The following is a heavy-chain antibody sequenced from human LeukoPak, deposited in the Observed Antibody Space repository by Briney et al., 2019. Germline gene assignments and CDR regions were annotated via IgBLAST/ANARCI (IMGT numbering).Heavy chain of an antibody. V-gene: IGHV4-34*01. CDR2: INNSGST. D-gene: IGHD6-19*01. CDR3: ARDLGAVAGTGGY. CDR1: GGSFSGYY. J-gene: IGHJ1*01. Sequence: PSETLSLTCAVYGGSFSGYYWSWIRQPPGKGLEWIGEINNSGSTNYNPSLKSRVTISVDKSKNQFSLKLSSVTAADTAVYYCARDLGAVAGTGGYWGQGTLVTVSS.